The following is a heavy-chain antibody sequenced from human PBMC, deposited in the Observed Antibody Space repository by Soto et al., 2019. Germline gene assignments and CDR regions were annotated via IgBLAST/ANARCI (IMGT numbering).Heavy chain of an antibody. Sequence: SETRSLTSTVAGGSSSRYYWSWFRKPPGKGLEWIGYIYYSGSTNYNPLLKSRVTISVDTPRNQFSLKLSSVTAADTAVYFCARTYYYRSGTYFAWFDPWGQGTLVTVS. CDR1: GGSSSRYY. CDR3: ARTYYYRSGTYFAWFDP. V-gene: IGHV4-59*12. J-gene: IGHJ5*02. D-gene: IGHD3-10*01. CDR2: IYYSGST.